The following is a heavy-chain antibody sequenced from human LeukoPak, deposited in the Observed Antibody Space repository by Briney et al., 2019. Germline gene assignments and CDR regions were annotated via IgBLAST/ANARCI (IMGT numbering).Heavy chain of an antibody. J-gene: IGHJ4*02. CDR3: ARERVAPSDFWSGYYVDY. CDR1: GFTFSSYA. Sequence: NPGGSLRLSCAASGFTFSSYAMNWVRQAPGKGLEWVSSINSVSSDIYYADSLQGRFTISRDNAKNSLYLQMNSLRADDTAVYYCARERVAPSDFWSGYYVDYWGQGTLVTVSS. V-gene: IGHV3-21*01. D-gene: IGHD3-3*01. CDR2: INSVSSDI.